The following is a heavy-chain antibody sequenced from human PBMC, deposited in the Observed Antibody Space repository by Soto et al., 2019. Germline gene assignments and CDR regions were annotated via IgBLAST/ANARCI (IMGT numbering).Heavy chain of an antibody. CDR1: AYTFTSYY. CDR2: INPSGGST. V-gene: IGHV1-46*01. J-gene: IGHJ4*02. Sequence: ASVKLSCKASAYTFTSYYMHWVRRAPGQGLEWMGIINPSGGSTSYAQKFQGRVTMTRDTSTSTVYMELSSLRSEDTAVYYCARDMSGSYLGDWGQGTLVTVSS. D-gene: IGHD1-26*01. CDR3: ARDMSGSYLGD.